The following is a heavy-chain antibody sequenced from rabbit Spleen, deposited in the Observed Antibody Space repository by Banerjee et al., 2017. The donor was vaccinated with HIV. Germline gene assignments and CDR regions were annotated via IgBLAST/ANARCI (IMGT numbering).Heavy chain of an antibody. CDR3: ARDLTVVIGWNFSL. D-gene: IGHD1-1*01. J-gene: IGHJ4*01. V-gene: IGHV1S40*01. CDR2: ISAGSSGFT. CDR1: GVSFNNNNY. Sequence: SLEESGGDLVKPGASLTLTCTASGVSFNNNNYMCWVRQAPGKGLEWIACISAGSSGFTYFASWAKGRFTISKTSSTTVTLQMTSLTAADTATYFCARDLTVVIGWNFSLWGQGTLVTVS.